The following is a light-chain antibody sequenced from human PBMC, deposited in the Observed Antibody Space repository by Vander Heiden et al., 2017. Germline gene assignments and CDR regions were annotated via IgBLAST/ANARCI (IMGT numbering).Light chain of an antibody. CDR2: AAS. CDR3: QQSYSTHA. J-gene: IGKJ2*01. V-gene: IGKV1-39*01. Sequence: IQMTQSPSSLSASVGDRVTITCRASQSISSYLNWYQQKPGKAPKLLIYAASSLQSGVPSRFSGSGSGTDFTLTISRLQPEDFATYYCQQSYSTHAFGQGTKLEIK. CDR1: QSISSY.